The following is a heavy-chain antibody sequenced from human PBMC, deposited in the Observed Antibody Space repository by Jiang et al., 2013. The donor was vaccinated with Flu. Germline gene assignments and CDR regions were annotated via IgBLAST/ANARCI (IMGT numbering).Heavy chain of an antibody. CDR2: ISYDGSNK. V-gene: IGHV3-30*01. Sequence: WVAVISYDGSNKYYADSVKGRFTISRDNSKNTLYLQMNSLRAEDTAVYYCARDFIRYYDSSGYSPGYWGQGTLVTVSS. CDR3: ARDFIRYYDSSGYSPGY. J-gene: IGHJ4*02. D-gene: IGHD3-22*01.